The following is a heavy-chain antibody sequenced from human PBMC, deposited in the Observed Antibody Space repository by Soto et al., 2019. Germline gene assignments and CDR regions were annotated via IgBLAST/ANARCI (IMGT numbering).Heavy chain of an antibody. Sequence: PGGSLRLSCAASGFTFSNYLMNWVRQAPGKGLEWVSGISGGGTNTYYADSVKGRFTISRDNSKNTLYLQMNSLTAADTAIYYCAKVPLSLKFYDYWGQGTQVTVSS. V-gene: IGHV3-23*01. J-gene: IGHJ4*02. CDR1: GFTFSNYL. CDR3: AKVPLSLKFYDY. CDR2: ISGGGTNT.